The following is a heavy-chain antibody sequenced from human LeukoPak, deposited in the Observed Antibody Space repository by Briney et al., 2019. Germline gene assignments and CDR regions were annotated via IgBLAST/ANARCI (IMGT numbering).Heavy chain of an antibody. CDR1: GVSISSGGYY. CDR2: IYYSGST. CDR3: ARARSYCSSTSCYEIDAFDI. V-gene: IGHV4-31*03. D-gene: IGHD2-2*01. Sequence: TSETLSLTCTVSGVSISSGGYYWSWIRQHPGKGLEWIGYIYYSGSTYYNPSLKSRVTISVDTSKNQFSLKLSSVTAADTAVYYCARARSYCSSTSCYEIDAFDIWGQGTMVTVSS. J-gene: IGHJ3*02.